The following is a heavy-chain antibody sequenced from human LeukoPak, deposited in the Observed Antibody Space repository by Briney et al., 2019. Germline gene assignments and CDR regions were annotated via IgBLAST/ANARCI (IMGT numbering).Heavy chain of an antibody. D-gene: IGHD3-22*01. V-gene: IGHV3-21*01. Sequence: GGSLRLSCAASGFTFSSYSMNWVRQAPGKGLEWVSSISSSSSYIYYADSVKGRFTISRDNAKNSLYLQMNSLRAEDTAVYYCASGGTMIVPKDDYWGQGTLVTVSS. CDR1: GFTFSSYS. CDR3: ASGGTMIVPKDDY. J-gene: IGHJ4*02. CDR2: ISSSSSYI.